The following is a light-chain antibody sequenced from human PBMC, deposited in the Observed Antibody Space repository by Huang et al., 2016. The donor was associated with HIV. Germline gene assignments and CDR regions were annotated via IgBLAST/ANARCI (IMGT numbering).Light chain of an antibody. CDR2: ATS. CDR1: QGISKY. Sequence: DIQMTQSPSSLSASVGDRVTITCRASQGISKYVTWYQQRPGKAPKLLIYATSNLQSGVPSRVSGSGSGTAFTLTITSLQPEDFATYYCQQSYTSPPITFGQGTRLDI. J-gene: IGKJ5*01. CDR3: QQSYTSPPIT. V-gene: IGKV1-39*01.